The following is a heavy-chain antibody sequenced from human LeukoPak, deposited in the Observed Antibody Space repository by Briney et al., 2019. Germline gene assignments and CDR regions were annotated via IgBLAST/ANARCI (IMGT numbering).Heavy chain of an antibody. V-gene: IGHV1-69*01. CDR1: XXSXA. CDR2: IIPIFGTA. D-gene: IGHD1-26*01. CDR3: ARGAGGIDAFDI. Sequence: XXSXAISXXRQAPGQGLEWMGGIIPIFGTANYAQKFQGRVTITADESTSTAYMELSSLRSEDTAVYYCARGAGGIDAFDIWGQGTMVTVSS. J-gene: IGHJ3*02.